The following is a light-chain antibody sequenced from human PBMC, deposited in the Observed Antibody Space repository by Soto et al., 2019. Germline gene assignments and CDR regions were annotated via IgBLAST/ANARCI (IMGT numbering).Light chain of an antibody. Sequence: EIVLTQSPVTLTLYXEESATLSXXXSQSVTSSYIAWYQQKPGQAPRLLIYRASTRATGIPDRFSGSGSGTDFTLIISRLEPEDFAVYHCQQYGSSPWTFGQGTKVDIK. J-gene: IGKJ1*01. V-gene: IGKV3-20*01. CDR3: QQYGSSPWT. CDR1: QSVTSSY. CDR2: RAS.